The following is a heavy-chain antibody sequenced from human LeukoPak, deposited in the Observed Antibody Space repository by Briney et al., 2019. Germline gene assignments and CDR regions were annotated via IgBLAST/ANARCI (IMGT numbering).Heavy chain of an antibody. Sequence: SVKVSCKASGGTFNSFALSWVRQAPGQRLEWMGGIIPIYPTTDYAQRFQGRVTISADESKGTVSLELSNLRSEDTAVYYCARASFPFLEWTTSIPFDVWGQGTVVIVSS. CDR2: IIPIYPTT. D-gene: IGHD3-3*01. V-gene: IGHV1-69*13. CDR3: ARASFPFLEWTTSIPFDV. J-gene: IGHJ3*01. CDR1: GGTFNSFA.